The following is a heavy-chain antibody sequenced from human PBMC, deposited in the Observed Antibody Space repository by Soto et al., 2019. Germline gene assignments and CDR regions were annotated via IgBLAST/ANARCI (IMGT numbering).Heavy chain of an antibody. V-gene: IGHV1-3*01. D-gene: IGHD3-22*01. CDR2: INAGNGNT. Sequence: GASVKVSCKASGYTFTSYAMHWVRQAPGQRLEWMGWINAGNGNTKYSQKFQGRVTITRDTSASTAYMELSSLRSEDTAVYYCARALSITMIVVVMGFDYWGQGTLVTVSS. J-gene: IGHJ4*02. CDR3: ARALSITMIVVVMGFDY. CDR1: GYTFTSYA.